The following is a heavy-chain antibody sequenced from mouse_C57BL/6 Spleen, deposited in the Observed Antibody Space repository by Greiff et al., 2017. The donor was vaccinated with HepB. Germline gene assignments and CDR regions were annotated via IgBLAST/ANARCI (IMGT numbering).Heavy chain of an antibody. Sequence: QVQLQQSGAELVKPGASVKMSCKASGYTFTSYWITWVKQRPGQGLEWIGDIYPGSGSTNYNEKFKSKATLTVDTSSSTAYMQLSSLTSEDSAVYYCARREGYDYYAMDYWGQGTSVTVSS. J-gene: IGHJ4*01. CDR2: IYPGSGST. D-gene: IGHD2-2*01. V-gene: IGHV1-55*01. CDR3: ARREGYDYYAMDY. CDR1: GYTFTSYW.